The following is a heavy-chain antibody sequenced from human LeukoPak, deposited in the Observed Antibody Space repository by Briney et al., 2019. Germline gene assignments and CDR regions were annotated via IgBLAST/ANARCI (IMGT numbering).Heavy chain of an antibody. CDR1: GFTFSSYS. D-gene: IGHD5-18*01. CDR2: ISSSSSYI. V-gene: IGHV3-21*01. CDR3: ARGIQLWTTYYYYGMDV. J-gene: IGHJ6*02. Sequence: GGSLRLSCAASGFTFSSYSMNWVRQAPGKGLEWVSSISSSSSYIYYADSVKGRFTISRDNAKNSLYLQMNSLRTEDTAVYYCARGIQLWTTYYYYGMDVWGQGTTVTVSS.